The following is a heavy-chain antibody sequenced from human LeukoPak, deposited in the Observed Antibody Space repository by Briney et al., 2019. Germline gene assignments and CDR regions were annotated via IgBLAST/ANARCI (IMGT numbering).Heavy chain of an antibody. J-gene: IGHJ3*02. CDR2: IYPGDSDT. V-gene: IGHV5-51*01. Sequence: GESLKISCKGSGYSFTSYWIGWVRQMPGKGLEWMGIIYPGDSDTRYSPSFQGQVTISADKSISTAYLQWSSLKASDTAMYYCARLTGYCSGGSCPNAPDAFDIWGQGTMVTVSS. CDR3: ARLTGYCSGGSCPNAPDAFDI. CDR1: GYSFTSYW. D-gene: IGHD2-15*01.